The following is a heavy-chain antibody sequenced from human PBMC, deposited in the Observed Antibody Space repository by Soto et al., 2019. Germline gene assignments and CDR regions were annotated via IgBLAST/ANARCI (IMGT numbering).Heavy chain of an antibody. Sequence: QVLLVQSGAEVRKPGASVKVSCSTSGYTFTDYLLHCVRQAPGQGLEWMGWINPKNGDTVYAQNFQGGVSMTRNISINTAYMELTSLKSDDSAVFFCTREPLDGAWDYWGQGVLVTVTS. J-gene: IGHJ4*02. CDR1: GYTFTDYL. V-gene: IGHV1-2*02. CDR2: INPKNGDT. CDR3: TREPLDGAWDY. D-gene: IGHD3-10*01.